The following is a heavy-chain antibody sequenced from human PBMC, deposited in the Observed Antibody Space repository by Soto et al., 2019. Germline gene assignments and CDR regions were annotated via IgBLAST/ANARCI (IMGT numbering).Heavy chain of an antibody. CDR3: VRGGSNYAS. Sequence: EVQLVESGGGLVQPGGSLRLSCTASGFTFSDYWMTWVRQAPGKGLEWVARIKPDESEKKYADSVKGRFSISRDNANNSMYLQMDSLRDENTAVYYCVRGGSNYASWGQGPLVTVSS. V-gene: IGHV3-7*01. D-gene: IGHD4-4*01. CDR2: IKPDESEK. J-gene: IGHJ5*02. CDR1: GFTFSDYW.